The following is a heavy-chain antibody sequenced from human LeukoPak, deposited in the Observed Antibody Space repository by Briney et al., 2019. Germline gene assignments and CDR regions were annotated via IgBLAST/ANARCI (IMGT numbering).Heavy chain of an antibody. CDR1: GGSISSTNW. V-gene: IGHV4-4*02. J-gene: IGHJ4*02. CDR3: TREGGPYRPLDY. Sequence: PSETLSLTCGVSGGSISSTNWWTWVRQPPGEGLEWIGEVHLSGRTNYNPSLESRVTMSVDMSENHISLKLTSVTAADTAVYYCTREGGPYRPLDYSGQGTLVTVSS. CDR2: VHLSGRT.